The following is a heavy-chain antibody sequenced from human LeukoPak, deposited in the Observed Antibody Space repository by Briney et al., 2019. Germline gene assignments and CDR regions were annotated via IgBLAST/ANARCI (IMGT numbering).Heavy chain of an antibody. CDR1: GFTFNNYA. Sequence: PGRSLRLSCAATGFTFNNYAMTWVRQAPGKGLEWVSIISSSGDNTYYAHSVKGRFTISRDNSKNTLYLQMSSLRGEDTAIYYCAQGSSAWYFPTFHYWGQGTLVTVSS. D-gene: IGHD6-19*01. V-gene: IGHV3-23*01. CDR2: ISSSGDNT. J-gene: IGHJ4*02. CDR3: AQGSSAWYFPTFHY.